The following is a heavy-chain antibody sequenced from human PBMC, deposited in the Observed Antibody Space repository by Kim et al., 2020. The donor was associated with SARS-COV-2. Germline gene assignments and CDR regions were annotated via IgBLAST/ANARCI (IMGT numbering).Heavy chain of an antibody. D-gene: IGHD3-22*01. CDR3: AREREDYSDTTDPARALDI. V-gene: IGHV3-74*01. Sequence: KGRFTMSRDNAKNTVDLQMNSLRAEDTAIYYCAREREDYSDTTDPARALDIWGQGTVVTVSS. J-gene: IGHJ3*02.